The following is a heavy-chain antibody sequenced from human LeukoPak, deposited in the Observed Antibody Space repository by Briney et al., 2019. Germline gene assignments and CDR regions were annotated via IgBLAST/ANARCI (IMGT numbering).Heavy chain of an antibody. CDR1: GGSISSSGFY. CDR3: ARNYYDSSAYIFDY. J-gene: IGHJ4*02. Sequence: SETLSLTCTVSGGSISSSGFYWGWIRQPPGKGLEWIGEINHRGSTNYNPSLKSRVTISVDTSKNQFSLKLSSVTAADTAVYYCARNYYDSSAYIFDYWGQGTLVTVSS. CDR2: INHRGST. D-gene: IGHD3-22*01. V-gene: IGHV4-39*07.